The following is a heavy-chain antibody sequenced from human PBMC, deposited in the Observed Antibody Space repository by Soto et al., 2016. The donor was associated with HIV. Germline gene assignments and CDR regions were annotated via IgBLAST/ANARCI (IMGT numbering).Heavy chain of an antibody. J-gene: IGHJ6*03. CDR1: GGSISSNNYH. CDR2: IYYSGST. D-gene: IGHD2-2*01. V-gene: IGHV4-39*01. Sequence: QLQLQESGPGLVKPSETLSLTCTVSGGSISSNNYHWGWIRQPPGKGLEWIGSIYYSGSTYYNPSLKSRVIISVDTSKNQLSLKVISVTATDTAVYYCARGIVPDVTFPRYYYYMDIWAAGPRSPSP. CDR3: ARGIVPDVTFPRYYYYMDI.